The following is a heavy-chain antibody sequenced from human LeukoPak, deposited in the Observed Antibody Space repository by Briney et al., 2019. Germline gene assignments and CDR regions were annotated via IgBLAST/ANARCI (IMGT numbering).Heavy chain of an antibody. J-gene: IGHJ4*02. CDR1: GGSISSYY. D-gene: IGHD1-7*01. V-gene: IGHV4-59*01. CDR3: ARDNFLLITGTTGDFDY. Sequence: SETLSLTCTVSGGSISSYYWSWIRQPPGKGLEWIGYIYHSGSTNYNPSLKSRVTISGDTSKNQFSLKLDSVTAADTAVYYCARDNFLLITGTTGDFDYWGQGTLVTVSS. CDR2: IYHSGST.